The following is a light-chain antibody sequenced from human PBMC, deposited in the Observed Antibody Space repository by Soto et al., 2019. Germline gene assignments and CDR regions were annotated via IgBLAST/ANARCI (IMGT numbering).Light chain of an antibody. J-gene: IGLJ1*01. Sequence: QSVLTQPPSVSAAPGQKVTISCSGSSSNIGSNTVNWYQQLPGTAPKLLIYSNNQRPSGVPDRFSGSKSGTSASLAISGLQSEDEADYYCAAWDDSLNGLYVFGTGTKVTVL. CDR3: AAWDDSLNGLYV. CDR2: SNN. V-gene: IGLV1-44*01. CDR1: SSNIGSNT.